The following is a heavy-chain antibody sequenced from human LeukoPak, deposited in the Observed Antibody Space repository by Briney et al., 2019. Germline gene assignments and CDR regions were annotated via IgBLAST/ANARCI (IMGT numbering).Heavy chain of an antibody. D-gene: IGHD4-23*01. J-gene: IGHJ6*03. CDR1: GYNFISYY. Sequence: ASVKVSCKASGYNFISYYMHWVRQAPGQGLEWMGGIIPIFGTANYAQKFQGRVTITTDESTSTAYMELSSLRSEDTAVYYCASFEFYGGNYYYYMDVWGKGTTVTVSS. CDR2: IIPIFGTA. V-gene: IGHV1-69*05. CDR3: ASFEFYGGNYYYYMDV.